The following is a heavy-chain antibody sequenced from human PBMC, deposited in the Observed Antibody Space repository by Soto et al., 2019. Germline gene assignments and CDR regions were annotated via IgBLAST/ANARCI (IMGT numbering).Heavy chain of an antibody. CDR2: SSGGST. CDR1: GFTFFNYA. Sequence: GGSLRLSCAASGFTFFNYAMSWVRQAPGKGLEWVSVSSGGSTYYADSVKGRFTISRDNSKNMLFLQMNSLRAEDTAVYYCAKGVEYCSGNRCYSYYYYGMDVWGQGTTVTVSS. J-gene: IGHJ6*02. CDR3: AKGVEYCSGNRCYSYYYYGMDV. V-gene: IGHV3-23*01. D-gene: IGHD2-2*01.